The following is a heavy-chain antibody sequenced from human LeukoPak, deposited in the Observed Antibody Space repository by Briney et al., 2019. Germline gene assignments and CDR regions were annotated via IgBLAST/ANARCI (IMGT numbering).Heavy chain of an antibody. V-gene: IGHV3-30*02. D-gene: IGHD3-9*01. CDR3: AKDQALRYFDWFESLFQH. J-gene: IGHJ1*01. CDR1: GFTFSSYG. CDR2: IRYDGSNK. Sequence: GGSLRLSCAASGFTFSSYGMHWVRQAPGKGLEWVAFIRYDGSNKYYADSVKGRFTISRDNSKNTLYLQVNSLRAEDTAVYYCAKDQALRYFDWFESLFQHWGQGTLVTVSS.